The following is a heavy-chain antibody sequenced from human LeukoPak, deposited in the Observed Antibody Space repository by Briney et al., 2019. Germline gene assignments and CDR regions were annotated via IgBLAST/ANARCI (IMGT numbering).Heavy chain of an antibody. J-gene: IGHJ3*02. CDR1: GYTFTSYD. Sequence: GASVKVSCKASGYTFTSYDINWVRQATGQGLEWMGWMNPNSGNTGYAQKFQGRVTITRNTSISTAYMELSSLRSEDTAVYYCARVSSTDYYDSSGYGDIWGQGTMVTVSS. CDR2: MNPNSGNT. V-gene: IGHV1-8*03. D-gene: IGHD3-22*01. CDR3: ARVSSTDYYDSSGYGDI.